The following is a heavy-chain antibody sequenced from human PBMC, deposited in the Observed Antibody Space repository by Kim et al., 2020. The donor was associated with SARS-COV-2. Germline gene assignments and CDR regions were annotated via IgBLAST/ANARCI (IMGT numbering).Heavy chain of an antibody. D-gene: IGHD6-19*01. J-gene: IGHJ6*02. CDR3: ARGVAVAPHYYYHYGMDV. V-gene: IGHV3-7*03. CDR1: EFTFDTHW. Sequence: GGSLRLSCAASEFTFDTHWMSWVRQAPGKGLEWVGIIKQDAYETYDVDSVKGLFTISRDNAKNLLFLQMNSLRADDTAVYYCARGVAVAPHYYYHYGMDVWGPGTTVPVPS. CDR2: IKQDAYET.